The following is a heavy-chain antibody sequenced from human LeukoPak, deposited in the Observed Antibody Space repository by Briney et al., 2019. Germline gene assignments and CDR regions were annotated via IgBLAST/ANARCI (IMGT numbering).Heavy chain of an antibody. Sequence: GGSLSLSCAASGFTFDDYALNWFRQPPGKGLEWVSGIGWNSGSIGYADSVKGRFTISRDNAKNSLYLQMNSLRAEDTALYYCAKDLRGYSYGSSLDYWGQGTLVTVSS. CDR2: IGWNSGSI. J-gene: IGHJ4*02. CDR3: AKDLRGYSYGSSLDY. CDR1: GFTFDDYA. D-gene: IGHD5-18*01. V-gene: IGHV3-9*01.